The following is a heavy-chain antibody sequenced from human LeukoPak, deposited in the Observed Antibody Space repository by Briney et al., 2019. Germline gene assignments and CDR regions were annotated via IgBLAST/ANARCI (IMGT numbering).Heavy chain of an antibody. D-gene: IGHD2-15*01. J-gene: IGHJ4*02. CDR3: ARVLSRGGCDY. CDR1: EFTFSNYG. Sequence: GRSLRLSCAASEFTFSNYGMHWVRQAPGKGLEWVAVISYDGTNKYYADSVKGRFTISRDNSNNTLYLQMNSLRAEDTAVYYCARVLSRGGCDYWGQGTLVTVSS. V-gene: IGHV3-30*03. CDR2: ISYDGTNK.